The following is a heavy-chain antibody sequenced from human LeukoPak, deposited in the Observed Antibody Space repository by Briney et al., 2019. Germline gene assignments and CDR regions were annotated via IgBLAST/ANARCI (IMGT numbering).Heavy chain of an antibody. J-gene: IGHJ6*02. CDR1: GGSISSYY. D-gene: IGHD6-19*01. CDR2: IYTSGST. V-gene: IGHV4-4*07. Sequence: SETLSLTCTVSGGSISSYYWSWIRQPAGKGLEWIGRIYTSGSTNYNPSLKSRVTMSVDTSKNQFSLKLSSVTAADTAVYYCASLSGWGPLGYYGMDVWGQGTTVTVSS. CDR3: ASLSGWGPLGYYGMDV.